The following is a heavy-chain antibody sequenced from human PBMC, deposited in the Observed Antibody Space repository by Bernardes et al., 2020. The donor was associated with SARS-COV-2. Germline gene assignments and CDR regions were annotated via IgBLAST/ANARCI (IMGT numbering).Heavy chain of an antibody. V-gene: IGHV3-74*03. D-gene: IGHD3-9*01. CDR1: GFPFSSYW. CDR3: GSGGSTISY. J-gene: IGHJ4*02. CDR2: INSDGSGT. Sequence: GGSLRLSCAASGFPFSSYWMHWVRQAPGKGLVWVSRINSDGSGTMYADSVKGRFTMSRDNAKNTLYLQMNSLRAEDTAVYYCGSGGSTISYWGQGTLVTVSS.